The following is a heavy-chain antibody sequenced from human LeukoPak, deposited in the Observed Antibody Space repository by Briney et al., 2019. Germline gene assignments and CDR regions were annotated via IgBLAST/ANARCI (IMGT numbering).Heavy chain of an antibody. CDR1: GGTFSSYA. D-gene: IGHD3-22*01. CDR3: ATQRGDSSGYYGGY. Sequence: GASVKVSCKASGGTFSSYAISWVRQAPGRGLEWMGGIIPIFGTANYAQKFQGRVTITTDESTSTAYMELSSLRSEDTAVYYCATQRGDSSGYYGGYWGQGTLVTVSS. J-gene: IGHJ4*02. CDR2: IIPIFGTA. V-gene: IGHV1-69*05.